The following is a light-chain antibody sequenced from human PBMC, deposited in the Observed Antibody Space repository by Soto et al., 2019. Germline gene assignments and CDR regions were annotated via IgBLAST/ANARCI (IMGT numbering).Light chain of an antibody. Sequence: VPDYRATLCATWGPSNIRSCWASQSVSSNLAWYQQKPGQAPTILIYGGSTRATGIPARFSGSRSGTEYTLTISSLQSEDYAVDYCQQYNNCRLPFGGGTKVDIK. CDR3: QQYNNCRLP. CDR2: GGS. V-gene: IGKV3-15*01. J-gene: IGKJ4*01. CDR1: QSVSSN.